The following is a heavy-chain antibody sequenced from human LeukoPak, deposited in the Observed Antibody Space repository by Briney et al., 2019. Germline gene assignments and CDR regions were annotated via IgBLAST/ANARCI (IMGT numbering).Heavy chain of an antibody. CDR2: ITRSGTTI. CDR1: GFTFSSYE. CDR3: ARGGHSGYDWLNAFDI. V-gene: IGHV3-48*03. D-gene: IGHD5-12*01. J-gene: IGHJ3*02. Sequence: GGSLRLSCAASGFTFSSYEMNWVRQAPGKGLEWVSYITRSGTTIYYVDSVKGRFTISRDNAKNSLYLQMNSLRAEDTAVYYCARGGHSGYDWLNAFDIWGQGTMVTVSS.